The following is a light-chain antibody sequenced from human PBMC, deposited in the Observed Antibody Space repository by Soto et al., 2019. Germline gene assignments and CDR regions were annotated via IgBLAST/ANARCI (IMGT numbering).Light chain of an antibody. V-gene: IGLV2-11*01. CDR2: DVS. J-gene: IGLJ1*01. CDR3: CSYAGRYTYG. CDR1: SSDVGGYNY. Sequence: VLTQPRSVSGSPGQSVTISCPGASSDVGGYNYVSWYQQHPGKAPKLMIYDVSKRPSGVPDRFSGSKSGNTASLTTSGLQTEDEADYYCCSYAGRYTYGCGTGTRSPS.